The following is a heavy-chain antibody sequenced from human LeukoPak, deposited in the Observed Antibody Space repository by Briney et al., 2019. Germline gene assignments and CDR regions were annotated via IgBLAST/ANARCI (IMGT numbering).Heavy chain of an antibody. D-gene: IGHD3-10*01. CDR1: GGSISSYY. CDR2: IYYSGST. Sequence: SETLSLTCTVSGGSISSYYWSWIRQPPGRGLEWIGYIYYSGSTNYNPSPKSRVTISVDTSKNQFSLKLSSVTAADTAVYYCTRVRSGSGSYVDYWGQGTLVTVSS. V-gene: IGHV4-59*01. CDR3: TRVRSGSGSYVDY. J-gene: IGHJ4*02.